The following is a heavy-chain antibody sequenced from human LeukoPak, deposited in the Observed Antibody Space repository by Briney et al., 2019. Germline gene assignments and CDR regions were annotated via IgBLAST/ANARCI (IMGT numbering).Heavy chain of an antibody. CDR2: IKQDGSEK. D-gene: IGHD2-2*01. V-gene: IGHV3-7*01. Sequence: PGGSLRLSCAASGSTFSTSWMSWVRQAPGKGLEWVANIKQDGSEKYYVDSVKGRFTISRDNAKNSLYLQMNSLRAEDTAVYYCARDLGPCSRTSCYSLAFDIWGQGTMVTVSS. CDR3: ARDLGPCSRTSCYSLAFDI. J-gene: IGHJ3*02. CDR1: GSTFSTSW.